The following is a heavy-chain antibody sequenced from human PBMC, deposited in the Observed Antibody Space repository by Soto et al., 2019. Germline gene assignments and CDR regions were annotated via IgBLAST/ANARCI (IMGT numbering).Heavy chain of an antibody. V-gene: IGHV4-34*01. CDR2: INHSGST. J-gene: IGHJ6*02. D-gene: IGHD5-18*01. CDR3: ARRGYSYGYERLAYYYYYGMDV. Sequence: QVQLQQWGAGLLKPSETLSLTCAVYGGSFSGYYWSWIRQPPGKGLEWIGEINHSGSTNYSPSLKSRVTISVDTSKNQFSLKLSSVTAADTAVYYCARRGYSYGYERLAYYYYYGMDVWGQGTTVTVSS. CDR1: GGSFSGYY.